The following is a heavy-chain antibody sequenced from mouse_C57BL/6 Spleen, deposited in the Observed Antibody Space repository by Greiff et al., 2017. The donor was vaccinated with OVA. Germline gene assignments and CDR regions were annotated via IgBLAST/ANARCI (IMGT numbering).Heavy chain of an antibody. D-gene: IGHD3-3*01. Sequence: VQLKQSGPELVKPGASVKISCKASGYAFSSSWMNWVKQRPGKGLEWIGRIYPGDGDTNYNGKFKGKATLTADKSSSTAYMQLSSLTSEDSAVYFCAREGSHYYAMDYWGQGTSVTVSS. J-gene: IGHJ4*01. CDR2: IYPGDGDT. V-gene: IGHV1-82*01. CDR1: GYAFSSSW. CDR3: AREGSHYYAMDY.